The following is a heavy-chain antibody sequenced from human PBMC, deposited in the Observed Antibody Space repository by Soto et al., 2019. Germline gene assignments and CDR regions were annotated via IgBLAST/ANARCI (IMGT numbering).Heavy chain of an antibody. CDR2: IIPMLTVT. D-gene: IGHD2-2*01. V-gene: IGHV1-69*02. J-gene: IGHJ3*01. Sequence: QVHLIQSGAEVKKPGSSVKVSCKAAGGTFNTYTLIWVRQAPGHGLEWMGRIIPMLTVTNSAQKFQGRLTFTADKSTGTAFMELTRLRSDDTAVYYCSIGSWSAETFDVWGQGTMVTVSS. CDR3: SIGSWSAETFDV. CDR1: GGTFNTYT.